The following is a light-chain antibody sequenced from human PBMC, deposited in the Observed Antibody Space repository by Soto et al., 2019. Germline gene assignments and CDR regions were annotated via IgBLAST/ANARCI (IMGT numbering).Light chain of an antibody. Sequence: EIMLKQSPGTLSLTPGERATFSCSASQSVSINYLAWYQQKPGQAPRLLIYGASSRATGIPDRFSGSGSGTDFTLTINGLQPEDVATYYCQKYNSAPFTFGPGTKVDIK. CDR3: QKYNSAPFT. CDR1: QSVSINY. V-gene: IGKV3-20*01. CDR2: GAS. J-gene: IGKJ3*01.